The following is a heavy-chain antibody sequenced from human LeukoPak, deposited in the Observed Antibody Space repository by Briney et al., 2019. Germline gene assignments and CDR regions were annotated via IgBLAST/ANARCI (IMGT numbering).Heavy chain of an antibody. CDR2: ISSSSSYI. V-gene: IGHV3-21*01. CDR1: GFTFSSYS. Sequence: GGSLRLSCAASGFTFSSYSMNWVRQAPGKGLEWVSSISSSSSYIYYADSVKGRFTISRDNAKNSLYLQMNSLRAEDTSVYYCARDRPYDILTGPGGVDYWGQGTLVTVSS. J-gene: IGHJ4*02. CDR3: ARDRPYDILTGPGGVDY. D-gene: IGHD3-9*01.